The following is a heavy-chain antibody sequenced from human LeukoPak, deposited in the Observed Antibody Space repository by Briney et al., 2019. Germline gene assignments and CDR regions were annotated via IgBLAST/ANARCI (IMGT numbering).Heavy chain of an antibody. Sequence: SETLSLTCAVYGGSFSGYYWSWIRQPPGKGLEWIGEINHSGGTNYNPSLKSRVTISVDTSENQFSLKLSSVTAADTAVYYCARGLSFGVVTKYYFDYWGQGTLVTVSS. J-gene: IGHJ4*02. V-gene: IGHV4-34*01. D-gene: IGHD3-3*01. CDR2: INHSGGT. CDR3: ARGLSFGVVTKYYFDY. CDR1: GGSFSGYY.